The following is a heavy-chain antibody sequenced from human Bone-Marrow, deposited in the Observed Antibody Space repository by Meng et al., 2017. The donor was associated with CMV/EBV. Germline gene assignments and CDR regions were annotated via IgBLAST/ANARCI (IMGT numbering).Heavy chain of an antibody. CDR1: GYTFSSYG. CDR3: ARDRDYYGSGSHSNWEAFDI. J-gene: IGHJ3*02. Sequence: ASVKVSCKASGYTFSSYGISWVRQAPGQGLEWMGWISGYNGNTKYAQNLQGRISMATDTSTSTAYMELTSLRSDDTAVYYCARDRDYYGSGSHSNWEAFDIWGQGTMVTGSS. CDR2: ISGYNGNT. V-gene: IGHV1-18*01. D-gene: IGHD3-10*01.